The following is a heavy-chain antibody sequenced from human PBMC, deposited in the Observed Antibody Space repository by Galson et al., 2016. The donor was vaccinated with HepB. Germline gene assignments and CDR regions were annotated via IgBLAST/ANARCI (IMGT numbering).Heavy chain of an antibody. V-gene: IGHV3-23*01. J-gene: IGHJ6*02. CDR2: ITGSGGDT. CDR1: GVAFTSYA. CDR3: AKDEFRGESGSHQGSYFGMNV. D-gene: IGHD3-10*01. Sequence: SLRLSCAASGVAFTSYAMTWVRQVPGKGLEWVSSITGSGGDTYYVDSVKGRVSSSRDTSKNTLYLQMNNVRAEDTAVYYCAKDEFRGESGSHQGSYFGMNVWGQGTTVTVSS.